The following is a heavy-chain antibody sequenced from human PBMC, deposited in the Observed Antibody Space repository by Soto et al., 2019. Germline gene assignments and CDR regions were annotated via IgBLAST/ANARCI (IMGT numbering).Heavy chain of an antibody. V-gene: IGHV3-23*01. CDR2: ISGSGGRI. Sequence: PGGSLRLSCAASGFAFSSYAMSWVRQAPGKGLDWVSVISGSGGRIYNADSVKGRFTISRDNFKNTLSLQVNSLRAEDTAVYYCAKTADCSITSCYDFYYYGMDVWGQGTTVTVS. CDR3: AKTADCSITSCYDFYYYGMDV. CDR1: GFAFSSYA. J-gene: IGHJ6*02. D-gene: IGHD2-2*01.